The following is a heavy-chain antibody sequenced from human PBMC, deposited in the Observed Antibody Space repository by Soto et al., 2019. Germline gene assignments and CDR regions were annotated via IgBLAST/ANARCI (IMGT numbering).Heavy chain of an antibody. CDR1: GYTSTHYD. CDR3: ARRYNGYEKCYRMDV. D-gene: IGHD5-12*01. Sequence: QVQLVQSGAEVKKPGASVKVSCKASGYTSTHYDINWVRQATGQGLEWMGWMNPNSGNTVYAQKFLGRVNMTRDTSKSTAYMELSSLTSEDMAEYDCARRYNGYEKCYRMDVCGQWTTV. J-gene: IGHJ6*02. CDR2: MNPNSGNT. V-gene: IGHV1-8*01.